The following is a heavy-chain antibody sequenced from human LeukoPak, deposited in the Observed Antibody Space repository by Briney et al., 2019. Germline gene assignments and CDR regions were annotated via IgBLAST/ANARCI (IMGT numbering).Heavy chain of an antibody. Sequence: ASVKVSCKASGYSFTSYGISWVRQAPGQGLEWMGWISAYNGNTNYAQKLQGRVTMTTDTTTSTAYMELRSLRSDDTAVYYCASDLGIAAAGTPHYWGQGTLVTVSS. CDR2: ISAYNGNT. CDR1: GYSFTSYG. V-gene: IGHV1-18*01. CDR3: ASDLGIAAAGTPHY. D-gene: IGHD6-13*01. J-gene: IGHJ4*02.